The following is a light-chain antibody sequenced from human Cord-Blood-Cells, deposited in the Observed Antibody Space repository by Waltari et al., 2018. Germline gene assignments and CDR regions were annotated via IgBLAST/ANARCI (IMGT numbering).Light chain of an antibody. J-gene: IGLJ3*02. CDR2: DVS. CDR3: SSYTSSSTWV. CDR1: SSDVGGYHY. Sequence: QSALTQPASVSGSPGQSSTLSCTGTSSDVGGYHYVSWYQPHPGKAPKIMIYDVSKRPSGVSNRFSGSKSGNTASLTISGLQAEDEADYYCSSYTSSSTWVFGGGTKLTVL. V-gene: IGLV2-14*01.